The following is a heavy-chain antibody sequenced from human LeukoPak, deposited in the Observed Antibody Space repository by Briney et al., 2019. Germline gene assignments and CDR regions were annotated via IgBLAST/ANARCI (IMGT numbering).Heavy chain of an antibody. V-gene: IGHV5-51*01. CDR3: ARGGVFSSSWFAYFDY. J-gene: IGHJ4*02. Sequence: GESLKISCNASGDXFTNYWISWVRQTPGKGLEWMGIIYPGDSDTRYSPSVEGQVTISVDKSISTAFLQWSSLKASDTAMYYCARGGVFSSSWFAYFDYWGQGTLVTVSS. CDR2: IYPGDSDT. D-gene: IGHD6-13*01. CDR1: GDXFTNYW.